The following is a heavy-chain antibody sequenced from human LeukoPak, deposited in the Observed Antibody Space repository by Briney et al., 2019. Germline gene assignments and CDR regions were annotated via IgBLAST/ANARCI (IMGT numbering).Heavy chain of an antibody. D-gene: IGHD3-22*01. CDR3: AKELDSSGYFDY. J-gene: IGHJ4*02. CDR2: ITGSGGST. Sequence: GGSLRLSCAASGFTFSSYWMGWVRQAPGKGLEWVSAITGSGGSTYYADSVKGRFTISRDNSKNTLYLQMNSLRAEDTAVYYCAKELDSSGYFDYWGQGTLVTVSS. CDR1: GFTFSSYW. V-gene: IGHV3-23*01.